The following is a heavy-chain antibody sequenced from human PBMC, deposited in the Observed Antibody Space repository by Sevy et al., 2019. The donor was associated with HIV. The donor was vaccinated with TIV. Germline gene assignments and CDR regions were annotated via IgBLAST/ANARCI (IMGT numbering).Heavy chain of an antibody. CDR1: GFNFGSHA. J-gene: IGHJ4*02. CDR3: ARDLISGSYSQSLDY. D-gene: IGHD1-26*01. CDR2: ISSDGNSQ. V-gene: IGHV3-30*04. Sequence: GRSLRLSCAASGFNFGSHAMHWVRQAPGKGLDWVAVISSDGNSQYSADSVKGRFTISRDNSKNTLYLQMDSLRVEDTAVYYCARDLISGSYSQSLDYWGQGTLVTVSS.